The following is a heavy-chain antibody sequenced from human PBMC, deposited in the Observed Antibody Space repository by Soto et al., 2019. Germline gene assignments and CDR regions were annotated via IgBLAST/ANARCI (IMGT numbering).Heavy chain of an antibody. CDR1: GFTFSSYA. V-gene: IGHV3-23*01. CDR3: AKKGLRWFGELLTLFDY. CDR2: ISGSGGST. J-gene: IGHJ4*02. Sequence: EVQLLESGGGLVQPGGSLRLSCAASGFTFSSYAMSWVRQAPGKGLEWVSAISGSGGSTYYADSVKGRFTISRDNSKNTLYLQMNSLRAEDTAVYYCAKKGLRWFGELLTLFDYWGQGTLVTVSS. D-gene: IGHD3-10*01.